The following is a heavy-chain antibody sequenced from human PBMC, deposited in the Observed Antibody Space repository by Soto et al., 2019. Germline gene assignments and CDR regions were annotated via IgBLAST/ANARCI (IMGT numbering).Heavy chain of an antibody. CDR1: GYTLTELS. V-gene: IGHV1-24*01. CDR3: ATDLLGYCSAGSCYSDYDY. CDR2: FDPEDGET. Sequence: ASVKVSCKVSGYTLTELSMHWVRQAPGKGLEWMGGFDPEDGETIYAQKFQGRVTMTEDTSTDTAYMELSSLRSEDTAVYYCATDLLGYCSAGSCYSDYDYWGQGTLVTVSS. J-gene: IGHJ4*02. D-gene: IGHD2-15*01.